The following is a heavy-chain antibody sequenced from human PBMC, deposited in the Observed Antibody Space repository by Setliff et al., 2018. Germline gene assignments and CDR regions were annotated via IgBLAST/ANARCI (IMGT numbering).Heavy chain of an antibody. CDR2: LSGTGGST. V-gene: IGHV3-23*01. J-gene: IGHJ4*02. Sequence: GESLKISCAASGFTFSSYWMSWVRQAPGKGLDWVSALSGTGGSTYYADSVKGRFTISRDNSKNTLYLQINSLRVEDTALYYCAKESGFWSGLSLDNWGQGTLVTVSS. CDR1: GFTFSSYW. D-gene: IGHD3-3*01. CDR3: AKESGFWSGLSLDN.